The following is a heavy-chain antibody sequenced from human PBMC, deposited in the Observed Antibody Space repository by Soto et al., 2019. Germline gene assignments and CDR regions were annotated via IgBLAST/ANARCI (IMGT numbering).Heavy chain of an antibody. Sequence: QVQLQESGPGLVKPSETLSLTCTVFGGSISTYYWSWIRQPPGKGLEWIGYIYYSGSTSGSTNNNPSLKSRVIISVDMSKNQFSLKLSSVTAADTAVYYCARPYSSGWYGAFDIWGQGAMVTVSS. CDR1: GGSISTYY. CDR2: IYYSGSTSGST. D-gene: IGHD6-19*01. V-gene: IGHV4-59*01. J-gene: IGHJ3*02. CDR3: ARPYSSGWYGAFDI.